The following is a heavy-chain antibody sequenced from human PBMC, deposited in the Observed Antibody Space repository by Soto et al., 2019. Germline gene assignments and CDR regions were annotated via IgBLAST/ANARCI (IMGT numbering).Heavy chain of an antibody. V-gene: IGHV4-34*01. CDR3: AREEVVLWFGELLQDAFDI. J-gene: IGHJ3*02. CDR1: GGSFSGYY. Sequence: ETLSLTCAVYGGSFSGYYWSWIRQPPGKGLEWIGEINHSGSTNYNPSLKSRVTISVDTSKNQFSLKLSSVTAADTAVYYCAREEVVLWFGELLQDAFDIWGQGTMVTVSS. D-gene: IGHD3-10*01. CDR2: INHSGST.